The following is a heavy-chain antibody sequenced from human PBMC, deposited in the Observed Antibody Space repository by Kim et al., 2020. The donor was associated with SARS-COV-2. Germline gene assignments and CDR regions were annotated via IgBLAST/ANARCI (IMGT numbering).Heavy chain of an antibody. D-gene: IGHD5-18*01. CDR1: GFPFSTYW. V-gene: IGHV3-7*05. CDR2: IKYDGSDK. Sequence: GGSLRLSCAASGFPFSTYWMYWVRQAPGKGLEWLVNIKYDGSDKYYVDSVKGRFTVSRDNAKNSLYLHMTSLRAEDTAVYFCARDRLGGYAIDVWGQGTT. CDR3: ARDRLGGYAIDV. J-gene: IGHJ6*02.